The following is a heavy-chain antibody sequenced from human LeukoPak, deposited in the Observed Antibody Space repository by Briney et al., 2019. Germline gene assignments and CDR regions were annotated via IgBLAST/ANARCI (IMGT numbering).Heavy chain of an antibody. Sequence: GGSLRLSCAVFGFTFSSYEMNWVRQAPGEGLEWLSHISSSDSTMSYADSVKGRFTISRDNARNSLFLQMNSLRAEDTAVYYCARPRTTQGGAFDIWGQGTMVTVSS. D-gene: IGHD1-1*01. CDR3: ARPRTTQGGAFDI. CDR2: ISSSDSTM. CDR1: GFTFSSYE. J-gene: IGHJ3*02. V-gene: IGHV3-48*03.